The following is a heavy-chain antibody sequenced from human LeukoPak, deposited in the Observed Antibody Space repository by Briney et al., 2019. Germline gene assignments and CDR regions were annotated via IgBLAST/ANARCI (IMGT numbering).Heavy chain of an antibody. Sequence: ASVKVSCKASGYTLTSYYMHWVRQAPGQGLEWMGIINPSGGSTSYAQKFQGRVTMTRDTSTSTVYMELSSLRSEDTAVYYCARGIRASSWYSYYFDYWGQGTLVTVSS. D-gene: IGHD6-13*01. J-gene: IGHJ4*02. CDR2: INPSGGST. CDR3: ARGIRASSWYSYYFDY. CDR1: GYTLTSYY. V-gene: IGHV1-46*01.